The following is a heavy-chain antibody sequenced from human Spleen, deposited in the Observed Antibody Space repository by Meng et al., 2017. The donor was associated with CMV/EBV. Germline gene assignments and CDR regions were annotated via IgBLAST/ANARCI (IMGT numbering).Heavy chain of an antibody. V-gene: IGHV3-21*01. CDR3: ARDIAAAGTYYYFFAMDV. Sequence: GESLKISCATSAFIFSDYDMNWVRQAPGKGLGWVSSISGSSTYTHYADSVKGRFTISRDNARNSLYLQMNGLRAEDTAVYYCARDIAAAGTYYYFFAMDVWGQGTTVTVSS. CDR1: AFIFSDYD. J-gene: IGHJ6*02. CDR2: ISGSSTYT. D-gene: IGHD6-13*01.